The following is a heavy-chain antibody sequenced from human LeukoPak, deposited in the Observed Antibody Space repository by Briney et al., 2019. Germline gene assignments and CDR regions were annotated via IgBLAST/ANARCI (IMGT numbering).Heavy chain of an antibody. CDR3: ARTSPPKTYYYENSGDGGY. CDR1: GFTFSSYW. V-gene: IGHV3-74*01. D-gene: IGHD3-22*01. J-gene: IGHJ4*02. Sequence: EPGGSLRLSCAASGFTFSSYWMHWVRQAPGKGLVWVSRINSDGSSTSYADSGKGRFTMSRDTATNKLYLKMNSLRAEDTAVYYCARTSPPKTYYYENSGDGGYGGQGTLVTVSS. CDR2: INSDGSST.